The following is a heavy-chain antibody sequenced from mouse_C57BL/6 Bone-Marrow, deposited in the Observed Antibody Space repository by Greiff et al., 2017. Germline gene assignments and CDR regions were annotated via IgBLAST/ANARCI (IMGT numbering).Heavy chain of an antibody. V-gene: IGHV14-1*01. Sequence: EVLLVESGAELVRPGASVKLSCTASGFNIKDYYMHWVKQRPEQGLEWIGRIDPEDGDTDYAPKFQGKATMTADTSSNTAYLQLSSLTSEDTAVYCCTTCYGNYAGCAYWGQGTLVTVSA. CDR1: GFNIKDYY. CDR3: TTCYGNYAGCAY. D-gene: IGHD2-1*01. J-gene: IGHJ3*01. CDR2: IDPEDGDT.